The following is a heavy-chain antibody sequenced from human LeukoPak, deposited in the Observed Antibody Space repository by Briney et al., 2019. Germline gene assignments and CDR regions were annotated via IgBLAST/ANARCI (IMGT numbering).Heavy chain of an antibody. V-gene: IGHV3-30*18. Sequence: GGSLRLSCAASGFTFSNYAMSWVRQAPGKGLEWVAVISYDGSNKYYADSVKGRFTISRDNSKNTLYLQMNSLRAEDTAVYYCAKVKINDYGDYGDYHDAFDIWGQGTMVTVSS. J-gene: IGHJ3*02. CDR3: AKVKINDYGDYGDYHDAFDI. CDR1: GFTFSNYA. CDR2: ISYDGSNK. D-gene: IGHD4-17*01.